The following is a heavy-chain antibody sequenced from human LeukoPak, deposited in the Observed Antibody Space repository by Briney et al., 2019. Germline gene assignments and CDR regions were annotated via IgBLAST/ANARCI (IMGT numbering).Heavy chain of an antibody. D-gene: IGHD5-24*01. J-gene: IGHJ4*02. CDR2: IYHSGST. Sequence: PSETLSLTCAVTGYSISSGYYWGWIRQPPGKGLEWIGSIYHSGSTYYNPSLKSRVTISVDTSKNQFSLKLSSVTAADTAVYYCARDRARDGSDYWGQGTLVTVSS. V-gene: IGHV4-38-2*02. CDR1: GYSISSGYY. CDR3: ARDRARDGSDY.